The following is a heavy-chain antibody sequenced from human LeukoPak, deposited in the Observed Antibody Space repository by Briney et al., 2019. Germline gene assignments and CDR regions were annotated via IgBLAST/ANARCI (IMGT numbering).Heavy chain of an antibody. J-gene: IGHJ4*02. CDR3: ARDGSGSWTFDY. Sequence: ASVKVSCKASRGTFSRYAVSWVRQAPGQGLEWMGGIIPIFGTASYAQKFQGRVTITADESTSTAYMELSSLRSEDTAVYYCARDGSGSWTFDYWGQGTLVTVSS. D-gene: IGHD6-13*01. CDR1: RGTFSRYA. CDR2: IIPIFGTA. V-gene: IGHV1-69*13.